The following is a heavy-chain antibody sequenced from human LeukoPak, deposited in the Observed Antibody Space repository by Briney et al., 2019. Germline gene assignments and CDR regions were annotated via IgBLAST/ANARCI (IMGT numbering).Heavy chain of an antibody. CDR2: INHSGST. D-gene: IGHD6-19*01. Sequence: SETLSLTCAVYGGSFSGYYWSWIRQPPGKGLEWIGEINHSGSTIYNPSLKSRVTISVDTSKNQFSLKLSSVTAADTAVYYCARAVAGCLWYWGQGTLVTVSS. J-gene: IGHJ4*02. V-gene: IGHV4-34*01. CDR3: ARAVAGCLWY. CDR1: GGSFSGYY.